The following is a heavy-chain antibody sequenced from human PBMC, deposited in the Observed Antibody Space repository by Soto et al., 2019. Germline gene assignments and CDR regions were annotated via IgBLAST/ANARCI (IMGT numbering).Heavy chain of an antibody. V-gene: IGHV1-69*13. CDR2: IIPIFGTA. D-gene: IGHD6-6*01. CDR1: GCTFSSYA. Sequence: SVKVSCKASGCTFSSYAIRWVRQAPGQGLEWMGGIIPIFGTANYAQKFQGRVTITADESTSTAYMELSSLRSEDTAVYYCARDGQQLVRGYYYYGMDVWGQGTTVTVSS. J-gene: IGHJ6*02. CDR3: ARDGQQLVRGYYYYGMDV.